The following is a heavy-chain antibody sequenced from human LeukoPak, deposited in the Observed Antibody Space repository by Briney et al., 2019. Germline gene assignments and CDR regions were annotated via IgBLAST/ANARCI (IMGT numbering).Heavy chain of an antibody. Sequence: SVKVSCKASGGTFSSYTISWVRQAPGQGLEWMGRIIPILGIANYAQKFQGRVTITADKSTSTAYMELSSLRSEDTAVYYCARDAGAMVLQMHVWGKGTTDTVSS. V-gene: IGHV1-69*04. CDR1: GGTFSSYT. CDR3: ARDAGAMVLQMHV. CDR2: IIPILGIA. D-gene: IGHD3-10*01. J-gene: IGHJ6*04.